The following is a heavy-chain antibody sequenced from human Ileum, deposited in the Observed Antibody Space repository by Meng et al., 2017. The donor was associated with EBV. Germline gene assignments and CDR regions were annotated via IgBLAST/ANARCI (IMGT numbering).Heavy chain of an antibody. CDR3: ARGNKVSDRGFDY. CDR2: INHSGST. D-gene: IGHD3-10*01. CDR1: GGSFSGYY. V-gene: IGHV4-34*01. Sequence: QVQLQQWGAGLLKPSEHLSLTCAVYGGSFSGYYWSWIRQPPGKGLEWIGEINHSGSTNYNPSLKSRVTISVDTSKNQFSLKLSSVTAADTAVYYCARGNKVSDRGFDYWGQGTLVTVSS. J-gene: IGHJ4*02.